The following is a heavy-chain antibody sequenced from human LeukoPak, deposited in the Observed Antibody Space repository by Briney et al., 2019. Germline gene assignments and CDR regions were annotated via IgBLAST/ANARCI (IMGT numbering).Heavy chain of an antibody. CDR3: ARRMVYARGYYYYYYMDV. J-gene: IGHJ6*03. Sequence: TGGSLRLSCEASGFSFSRYWMTWVRQAPGKGLEWVANIKQDGSEKYYVDSVKGRFTISRDNAKNSLYLQMNSLRAEDTAVYYCARRMVYARGYYYYYYMDVWGKGTTVTVSS. D-gene: IGHD2-8*01. CDR2: IKQDGSEK. V-gene: IGHV3-7*01. CDR1: GFSFSRYW.